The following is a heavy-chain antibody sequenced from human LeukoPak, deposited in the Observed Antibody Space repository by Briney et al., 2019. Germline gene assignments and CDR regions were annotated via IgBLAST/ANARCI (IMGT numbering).Heavy chain of an antibody. Sequence: ASVKVSCKASGYTFTTNWIQWVRQAPGQGLEWVALINPNDGSTTYAHKFQGRVTMTRDTSTSTVYMDLSRLTSEDTAVYYCVRAPRDSSTMLDYWGQGTLVTVSS. CDR2: INPNDGST. CDR3: VRAPRDSSTMLDY. J-gene: IGHJ4*02. D-gene: IGHD6-13*01. CDR1: GYTFTTNW. V-gene: IGHV1-46*01.